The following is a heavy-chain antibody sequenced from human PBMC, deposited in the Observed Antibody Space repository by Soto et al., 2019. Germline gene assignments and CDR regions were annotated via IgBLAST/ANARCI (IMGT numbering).Heavy chain of an antibody. CDR1: GYKFTSYW. D-gene: IGHD5-18*01. V-gene: IGHV5-51*01. CDR2: IYPGDSDT. CDR3: ARHDTAMVHNFDS. J-gene: IGHJ4*02. Sequence: PGESLKISCKGSGYKFTSYWIGWLRQMPGKGLEWMGIIYPGDSDTRYSPSFQGQVTISADKSISTAYLQWSSLKASDSAMYYCARHDTAMVHNFDSWGQGTLVTVS.